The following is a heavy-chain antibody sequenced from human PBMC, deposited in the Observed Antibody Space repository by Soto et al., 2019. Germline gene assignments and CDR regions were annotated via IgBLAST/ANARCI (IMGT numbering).Heavy chain of an antibody. V-gene: IGHV3-64*04. CDR3: ARQGFGVLHGLVDV. Sequence: GGSLRLSCSASGFTSSSYAMHWVRQAPGKGLEYVSAISSNGGSTYYADSVKGRFTISRENAKNSLYLQMNSLRAGDTAVYYCARQGFGVLHGLVDVWGQGTTVTVSS. J-gene: IGHJ6*02. CDR2: ISSNGGST. D-gene: IGHD3-10*01. CDR1: GFTSSSYA.